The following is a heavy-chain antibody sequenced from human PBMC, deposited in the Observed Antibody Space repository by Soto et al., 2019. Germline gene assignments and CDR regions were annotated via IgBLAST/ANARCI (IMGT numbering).Heavy chain of an antibody. Sequence: GGSLRLSCAASGFTFSNAWMNWVRQAPGKGLEWVGRIKSKTDGGTTDYAAPVKGRFTISRDDSKNTLYLQMNSLKTEDSAVYYCSTGLVRSGGSFDFWGQGTMVTVSS. V-gene: IGHV3-15*07. D-gene: IGHD1-26*01. CDR1: GFTFSNAW. CDR2: IKSKTDGGTT. CDR3: STGLVRSGGSFDF. J-gene: IGHJ3*01.